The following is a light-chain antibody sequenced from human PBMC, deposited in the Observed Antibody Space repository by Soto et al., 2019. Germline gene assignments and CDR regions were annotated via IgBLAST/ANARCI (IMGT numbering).Light chain of an antibody. V-gene: IGKV3-20*01. Sequence: DIVLTQSPGTLSLSPGERAALSCRASQSVSSSYLAWYQQKPGQAPRLLIYGASNRATDIPDRFSGSGSGTDFTLTISRLEPEDFAVYYCQQHDNSPLTFGGGTRWIS. CDR2: GAS. CDR1: QSVSSSY. CDR3: QQHDNSPLT. J-gene: IGKJ4*01.